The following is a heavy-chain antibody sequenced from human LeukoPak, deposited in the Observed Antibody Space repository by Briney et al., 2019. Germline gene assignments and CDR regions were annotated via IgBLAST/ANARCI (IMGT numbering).Heavy chain of an antibody. CDR2: IYYSGST. Sequence: SQTLSLTCTVSGGSISSGGYYWGWIRQPPGKGLEWIGSIYYSGSTYYNPSLKSRVTISVDTSKNQFSLKLSSVTAADTAVYYCARRTNIVVVPAALNDAFDIWGQGTMVTVSS. CDR1: GGSISSGGYY. J-gene: IGHJ3*02. D-gene: IGHD2-2*01. V-gene: IGHV4-39*01. CDR3: ARRTNIVVVPAALNDAFDI.